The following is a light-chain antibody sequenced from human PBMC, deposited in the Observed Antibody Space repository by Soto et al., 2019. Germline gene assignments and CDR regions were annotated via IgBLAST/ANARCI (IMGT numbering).Light chain of an antibody. CDR3: QQYNDYWT. V-gene: IGKV1-5*01. Sequence: DIHMTQSPSTLSASIGAIVTITCRASQSIGSWLAWYQQKPGKAPKLLIYDASSLESGVPSRFSGSEGNESGTEFTLPISSLQPDDSATYDCQQYNDYWTVGQGTKGDI. CDR1: QSIGSW. J-gene: IGKJ1*01. CDR2: DAS.